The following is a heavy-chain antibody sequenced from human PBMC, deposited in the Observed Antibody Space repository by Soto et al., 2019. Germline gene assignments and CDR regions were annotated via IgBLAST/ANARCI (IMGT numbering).Heavy chain of an antibody. CDR3: ARGRDPRYYMDV. D-gene: IGHD1-20*01. CDR1: GYTFTSYD. Sequence: QVQLVQSGAEVKKPGASVKVSCKASGYTFTSYDINWVRQATGQGLGWMGWMNPNSNNTGYAQKFQGRVTMTRNTSISTAYMELSSLRSEDTAVYYCARGRDPRYYMDVWGKGTTVTVSS. J-gene: IGHJ6*03. CDR2: MNPNSNNT. V-gene: IGHV1-8*01.